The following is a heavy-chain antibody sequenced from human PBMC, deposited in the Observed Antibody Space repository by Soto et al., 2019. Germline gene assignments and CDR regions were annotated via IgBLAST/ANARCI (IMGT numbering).Heavy chain of an antibody. CDR1: GYTLTELS. J-gene: IGHJ6*02. CDR2: FDPEDGET. CDR3: ATVSQWLVRGGVYYYYYGMDV. V-gene: IGHV1-24*01. D-gene: IGHD6-19*01. Sequence: GASVKVSCKVSGYTLTELSMHWVRQAPGKGLEWMGGFDPEDGETIYAQKFQGRVTMTEDTSTDTAYMELSSLRSEDTAVYYCATVSQWLVRGGVYYYYYGMDVWGQGTTVTVSS.